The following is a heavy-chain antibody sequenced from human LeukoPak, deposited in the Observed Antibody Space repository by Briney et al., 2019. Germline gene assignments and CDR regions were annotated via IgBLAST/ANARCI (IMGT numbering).Heavy chain of an antibody. J-gene: IGHJ6*03. V-gene: IGHV3-21*01. CDR2: ISSCSSYI. CDR3: ARGIAAAPILFDYYYMDV. Sequence: GGSLRLSCAASGFTFSSYSMNWVRQAPGKGLEWVSSISSCSSYIYYADSVKGRFTISRDNAKNSLYLQMNSLRAEDTAVYYCARGIAAAPILFDYYYMDVWGKGTTVTVSS. CDR1: GFTFSSYS. D-gene: IGHD6-13*01.